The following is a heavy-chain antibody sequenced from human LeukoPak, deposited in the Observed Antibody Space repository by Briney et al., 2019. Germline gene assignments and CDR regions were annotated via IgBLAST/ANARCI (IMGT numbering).Heavy chain of an antibody. V-gene: IGHV3-48*02. J-gene: IGHJ5*02. CDR3: ARRVSTGNVYSWFDP. D-gene: IGHD3-9*01. CDR2: ITSSSTI. CDR1: GFTFSTYS. Sequence: GGSLRLSRAASGFTFSTYSMSWLRQAPGKGLEWISYITSSSTIYYADSVKGRFTISRDNAKNSLYLQMNSLRHEDAAVYYCARRVSTGNVYSWFDPWGQGTLVTVSS.